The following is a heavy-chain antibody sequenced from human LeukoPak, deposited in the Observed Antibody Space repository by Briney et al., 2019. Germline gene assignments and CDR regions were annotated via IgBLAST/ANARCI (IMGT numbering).Heavy chain of an antibody. V-gene: IGHV3-11*01. Sequence: PGGSLRLSCAASGFTFSDYYMSWIREAPGKGLEWVSYISSSGSTIYYADSVKGRFTISRDNAKNSLYLQMNSLRAEDTAVYYFARYRYSSGWAYYYYMDVWGKGTTVTVSS. J-gene: IGHJ6*03. CDR1: GFTFSDYY. CDR3: ARYRYSSGWAYYYYMDV. CDR2: ISSSGSTI. D-gene: IGHD6-19*01.